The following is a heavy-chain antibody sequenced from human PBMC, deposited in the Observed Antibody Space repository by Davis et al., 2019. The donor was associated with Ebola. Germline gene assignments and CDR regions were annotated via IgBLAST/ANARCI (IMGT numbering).Heavy chain of an antibody. CDR3: ARRSSQALD. V-gene: IGHV3-30-3*01. CDR1: GFTFSSYA. J-gene: IGHJ4*02. Sequence: LSLTCAASGFTFSSYAMHWVRQAPGKGLEWVAVISYDGSNKYYADSVKGRFTISRDNAKNSLYLHMNSLRAEDTAVYYCARRSSQALDWGQGTLVTVSS. CDR2: ISYDGSNK. D-gene: IGHD6-6*01.